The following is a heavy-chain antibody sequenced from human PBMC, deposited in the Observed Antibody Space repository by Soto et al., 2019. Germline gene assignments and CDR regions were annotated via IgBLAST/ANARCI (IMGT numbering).Heavy chain of an antibody. CDR1: GFTFSNYY. D-gene: IGHD2-2*01. CDR2: IKQDGSDK. V-gene: IGHV3-7*01. J-gene: IGHJ6*02. CDR3: AREGIVVVPAAQDDGMDV. Sequence: GGSLRLSCAASGFTFSNYYMSWVRQAPGKGLEWVANIKQDGSDKYYVDSVKGRFTISRDNAKNSLYLQMNSLRAEDTAVYYCAREGIVVVPAAQDDGMDVWGQGTTVTVYS.